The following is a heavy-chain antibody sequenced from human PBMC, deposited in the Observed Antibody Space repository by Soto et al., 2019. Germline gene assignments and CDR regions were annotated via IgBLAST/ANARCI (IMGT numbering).Heavy chain of an antibody. CDR1: GGTFSSYA. D-gene: IGHD6-6*01. CDR2: IIPIFGTA. V-gene: IGHV1-69*01. CDR3: ARDTYSSSSYYYYGMDV. Sequence: QVQLVQSGAEVKKPGSSVKVSCKASGGTFSSYAISWVRQAPGQGLEWMGGIIPIFGTANYAQKFQGRVTITADESPSTAYMELSSLRSEDTAVYYCARDTYSSSSYYYYGMDVWGQGTTVTVSS. J-gene: IGHJ6*02.